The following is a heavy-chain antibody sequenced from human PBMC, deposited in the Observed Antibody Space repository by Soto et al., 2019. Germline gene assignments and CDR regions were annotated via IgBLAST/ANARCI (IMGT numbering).Heavy chain of an antibody. CDR1: GGYIRSYY. V-gene: IGHV4-4*07. CDR3: ARGTRSGYYPFDY. CDR2: IYTSGSP. J-gene: IGHJ4*02. Sequence: PSEPQSLTCPVSGGYIRSYYGSWIRQPAGKGLEWLGRIYTSGSPDYNASLKSRVTMSIDTSKNQFSLKLNSVTAADTAVYYCARGTRSGYYPFDYWGQGNLVTVSS. D-gene: IGHD3-22*01.